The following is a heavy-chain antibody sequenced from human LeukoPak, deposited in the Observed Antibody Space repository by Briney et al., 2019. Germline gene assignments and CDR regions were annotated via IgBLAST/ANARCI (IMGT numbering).Heavy chain of an antibody. V-gene: IGHV4-31*03. CDR1: GGSISSGGYY. CDR3: ARDRSTPNWFDP. Sequence: SETLSLTCTVSGGSISSGGYYWSWIRQHPGKGLEWIGYIYYSGSTYYNPSLKSRVTLSVDTSKNQFSLKLSSVTAADTAVYYCARDRSTPNWFDPWGQGTLVTVSS. CDR2: IYYSGST. J-gene: IGHJ5*02.